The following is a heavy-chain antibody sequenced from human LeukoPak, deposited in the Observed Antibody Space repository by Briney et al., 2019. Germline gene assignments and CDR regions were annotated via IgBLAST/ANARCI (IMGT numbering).Heavy chain of an antibody. CDR1: GYSSSRYW. CDR2: IDPGDSDT. D-gene: IGHD6-19*01. V-gene: IGHV5-51*01. CDR3: ARQAYSSGHDAFDF. J-gene: IGHJ3*01. Sequence: GYSLKISCQGSGYSSSRYWIGCVRQMPGKGLACMGIIDPGDSDTRYSPSFQGHVTISADKSISTAYLQWSSLKASDTAMYFCARQAYSSGHDAFDFWGQGTMVTVSS.